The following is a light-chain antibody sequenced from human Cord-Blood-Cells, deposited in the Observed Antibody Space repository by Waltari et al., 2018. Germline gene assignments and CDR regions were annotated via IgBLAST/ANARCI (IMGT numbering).Light chain of an antibody. V-gene: IGKV3-20*01. Sequence: EIVLTQSPGTLSLSPGERATLSCRASQSVSSSYLAWYQQKPGQAPRLLIYGASSRATGIPDRCSGSGSVTDFTLTISRLEPEDFAVYYCQQYGSSPPITFGQGTRLEIK. J-gene: IGKJ5*01. CDR1: QSVSSSY. CDR2: GAS. CDR3: QQYGSSPPIT.